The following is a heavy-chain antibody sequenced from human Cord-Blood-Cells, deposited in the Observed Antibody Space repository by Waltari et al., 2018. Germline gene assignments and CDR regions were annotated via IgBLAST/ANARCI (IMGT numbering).Heavy chain of an antibody. CDR3: ATVPNPYSGSYYYYGMDV. CDR1: GYTLTELS. CDR2: FDPEDGEI. J-gene: IGHJ6*02. D-gene: IGHD1-26*01. Sequence: QVQLVQSGAEVKKPGASVKVSCKVSGYTLTELSMHWVRQAPGKGLEWMGGFDPEDGEIIYAQKFQGRVTMTEDTSTDTAYMELSSLRSEDTAVYYCATVPNPYSGSYYYYGMDVWGQGTTVTVSS. V-gene: IGHV1-24*01.